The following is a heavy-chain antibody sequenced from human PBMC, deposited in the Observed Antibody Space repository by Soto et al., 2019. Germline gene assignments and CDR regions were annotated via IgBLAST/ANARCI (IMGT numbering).Heavy chain of an antibody. J-gene: IGHJ6*02. CDR2: INWNSVSI. Sequence: GGSLRLSCAASGFTFDDYAMHWVRQAPGKGLEWVASINWNSVSIAYADSVKGRFSISRDNAKKSLNLQMNSLSPEDTALYYCAKQVVPSAKIYYAMDVWGQGTTVTVSS. V-gene: IGHV3-9*01. CDR1: GFTFDDYA. CDR3: AKQVVPSAKIYYAMDV. D-gene: IGHD2-2*01.